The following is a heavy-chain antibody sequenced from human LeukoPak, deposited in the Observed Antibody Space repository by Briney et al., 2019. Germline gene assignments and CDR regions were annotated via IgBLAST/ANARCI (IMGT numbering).Heavy chain of an antibody. J-gene: IGHJ4*02. CDR1: GFTFSSYA. CDR3: ARDHLWAFDY. V-gene: IGHV3-48*01. D-gene: IGHD2-21*01. Sequence: PGRSLRLSCAASGFTFSSYAMHWVRQAPGKGLEWVSYITSSSGTIYYADSVKGRFTISRDNAKKSLYLQMNSLRAEDTAVYYCARDHLWAFDYWGQGTLVTVSS. CDR2: ITSSSGTI.